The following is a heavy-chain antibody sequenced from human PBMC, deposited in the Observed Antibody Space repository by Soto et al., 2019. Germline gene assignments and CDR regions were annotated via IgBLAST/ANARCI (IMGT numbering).Heavy chain of an antibody. J-gene: IGHJ4*02. CDR3: ARENSSSWFIDY. CDR2: IYYSGST. D-gene: IGHD6-13*01. Sequence: SETLSLTCTVSGGSISSYYWSWIRQPPGKGLEWIGYIYYSGSTNYNPSLKSRVTISVDTSKNQFSLKLSSVTAADTAVYYCARENSSSWFIDYWGQGTLVTVSS. CDR1: GGSISSYY. V-gene: IGHV4-59*01.